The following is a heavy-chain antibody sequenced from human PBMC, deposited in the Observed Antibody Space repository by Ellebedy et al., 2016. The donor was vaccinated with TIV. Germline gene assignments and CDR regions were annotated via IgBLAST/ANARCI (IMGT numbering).Heavy chain of an antibody. D-gene: IGHD3-10*01. CDR3: ARSPMVRGEATDY. V-gene: IGHV3-21*05. CDR1: GFTFSSYS. J-gene: IGHJ4*02. CDR2: ISSSSSYI. Sequence: GGSLRLSXAASGFTFSSYSMNWVRQAPGKGLEWVSYISSSSSYIYYADSVKGRFTISRDNAKNSLYLQMNSLRAEDTAVYYCARSPMVRGEATDYWGQGTLVTVSS.